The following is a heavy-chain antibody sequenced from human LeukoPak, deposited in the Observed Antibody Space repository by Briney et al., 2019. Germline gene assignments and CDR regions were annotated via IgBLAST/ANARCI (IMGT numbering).Heavy chain of an antibody. J-gene: IGHJ4*02. D-gene: IGHD1-26*01. Sequence: GGSLRLSCAASGFTFSSYGMSWVRQAPGKGLEWVSAISGSGGSTYYADSVKGRFTISRDNSKNTLHLLMNSLRAEDTAVYYCAKRYSGSVGFDYWGQGTLVTVSS. CDR2: ISGSGGST. CDR1: GFTFSSYG. V-gene: IGHV3-23*01. CDR3: AKRYSGSVGFDY.